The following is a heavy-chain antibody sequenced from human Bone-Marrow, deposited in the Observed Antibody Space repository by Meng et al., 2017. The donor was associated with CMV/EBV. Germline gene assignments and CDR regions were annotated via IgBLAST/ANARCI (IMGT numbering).Heavy chain of an antibody. CDR2: ITWDGSST. Sequence: GGSLRLSCAASGFTFDDYTMHWVRQAPGKGLEWVSLITWDGSSTYYADSVKGRFTISRDNSKNSLYLQMSSLRTEDTALYYCAKEYFDYGMDVWGQGTTVTVSS. CDR1: GFTFDDYT. V-gene: IGHV3-43*01. J-gene: IGHJ6*02. D-gene: IGHD3-10*01. CDR3: AKEYFDYGMDV.